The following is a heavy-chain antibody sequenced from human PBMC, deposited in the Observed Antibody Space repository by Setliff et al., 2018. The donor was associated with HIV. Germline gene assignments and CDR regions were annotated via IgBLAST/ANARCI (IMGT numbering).Heavy chain of an antibody. D-gene: IGHD6-19*01. CDR3: AREVPLGIAGGGILGYFDS. CDR1: GDSISSYY. Sequence: PSETLSLTCTVSGDSISSYYRSWIRQPPGKGLEYIGYMYYTGSTNYNPSLKSRVTISVDTSKNQFSLKLNSVTAADTAVYYCAREVPLGIAGGGILGYFDSWGQGTLVTV. CDR2: MYYTGST. J-gene: IGHJ4*02. V-gene: IGHV4-59*12.